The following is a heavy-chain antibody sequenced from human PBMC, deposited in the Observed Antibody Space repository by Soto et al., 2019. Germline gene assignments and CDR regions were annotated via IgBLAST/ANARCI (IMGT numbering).Heavy chain of an antibody. CDR3: TSSALIDYYYYYGMYV. Sequence: EVQLVESGGGLVQPGGSLKLSCAASGFTFSGSAMHWVRQASGKGLEWVGRIRSNANSYATAYAASVKGRSTISRDDSKNTAYLQMNSLKTEYTAVHDCTSSALIDYYYYYGMYVWGQGTTVTVSS. CDR1: GFTFSGSA. J-gene: IGHJ6*02. D-gene: IGHD3-22*01. V-gene: IGHV3-73*02. CDR2: IRSNANSYAT.